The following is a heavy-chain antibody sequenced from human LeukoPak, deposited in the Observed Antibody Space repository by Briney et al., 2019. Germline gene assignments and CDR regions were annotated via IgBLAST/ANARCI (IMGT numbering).Heavy chain of an antibody. J-gene: IGHJ5*02. Sequence: SSETLSLTCTVSGGSISSYYWSWIRQPAGKGLEWMGRIYSSGSTNYNPSLKSRVTMSIDTSKNQFSLKLSSVTAADTAMYYCARDGLGSGWYSVWFDPWGQGTLVTVSS. D-gene: IGHD6-19*01. V-gene: IGHV4-4*07. CDR1: GGSISSYY. CDR2: IYSSGST. CDR3: ARDGLGSGWYSVWFDP.